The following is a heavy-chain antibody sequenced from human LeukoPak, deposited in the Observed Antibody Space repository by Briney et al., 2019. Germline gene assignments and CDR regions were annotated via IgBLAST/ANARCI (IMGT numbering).Heavy chain of an antibody. CDR2: IKTDGSEK. CDR1: TFTLSNEW. CDR3: ARSPDLMAYFDF. Sequence: PGGSLRLSCAAATFTLSNEWMAWVRQAPGKGLEWVANIKTDGSEKYYLDSVKDGFTISRDNNKNSLYLQMNSLSVEDTAVYYCARSPDLMAYFDFWGQGTLVAVSS. J-gene: IGHJ4*02. V-gene: IGHV3-7*01. D-gene: IGHD2-21*01.